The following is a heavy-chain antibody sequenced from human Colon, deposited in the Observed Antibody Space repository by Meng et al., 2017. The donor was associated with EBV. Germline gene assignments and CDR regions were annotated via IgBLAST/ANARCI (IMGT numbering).Heavy chain of an antibody. V-gene: IGHV4-30-4*01. CDR1: GGSINSCDYY. Sequence: RLQVSGPGLVKPSQPLSLTCTVSGGSINSCDYYWSCIRQPPGKGLEWIGYIYYTGSTYYNPSLKSRVTISMDTSKNQFSLRLSSVTAADTAVYYCARNYYFDYWGQGTLVTVSS. J-gene: IGHJ4*02. CDR2: IYYTGST. CDR3: ARNYYFDY.